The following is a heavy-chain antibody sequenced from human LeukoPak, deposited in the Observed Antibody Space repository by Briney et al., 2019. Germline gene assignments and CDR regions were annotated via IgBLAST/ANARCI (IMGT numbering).Heavy chain of an antibody. J-gene: IGHJ4*02. CDR3: ARGWYYDSSGYPPFDY. D-gene: IGHD3-22*01. CDR2: ISAYNGNT. Sequence: GASVKVSCKASGYTCTSYGISWVRQAPGQGLEWMGWISAYNGNTNYAQKLQGRVTMTTDTSTSTAYMELRSLRSDDTAVYYCARGWYYDSSGYPPFDYWGQGTLVTVSS. CDR1: GYTCTSYG. V-gene: IGHV1-18*01.